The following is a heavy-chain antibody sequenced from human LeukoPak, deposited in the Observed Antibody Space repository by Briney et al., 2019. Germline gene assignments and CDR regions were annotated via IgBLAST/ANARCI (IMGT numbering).Heavy chain of an antibody. J-gene: IGHJ4*02. D-gene: IGHD6-13*01. CDR3: ARDSYSSSWHFDY. CDR2: INHSGST. V-gene: IGHV4-34*01. Sequence: PSETLSLTCAVYGGSFSGYYWSWIRQPPGKGLEWIGEINHSGSTNYNPSLKSRVTISVDTSKNKFSLKLSSVTAADTAVYYCARDSYSSSWHFDYWGQGTLVTVSS. CDR1: GGSFSGYY.